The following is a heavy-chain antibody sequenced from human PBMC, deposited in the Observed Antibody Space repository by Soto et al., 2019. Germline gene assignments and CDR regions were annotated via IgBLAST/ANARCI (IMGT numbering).Heavy chain of an antibody. CDR2: ISYDGSNK. D-gene: IGHD1-7*01. CDR1: GFTFSSYA. CDR3: AGVMEGGISGSTWGGYFDY. Sequence: QVQLVESGGGVVQPGRSLRLSCAASGFTFSSYAMHWVRQAPGKGLEWVAVISYDGSNKYYADSVKGRFTISRDNSKNTLYLQMNSLRGEETAVYYCAGVMEGGISGSTWGGYFDYWGQGTLVTVSS. V-gene: IGHV3-30-3*01. J-gene: IGHJ4*02.